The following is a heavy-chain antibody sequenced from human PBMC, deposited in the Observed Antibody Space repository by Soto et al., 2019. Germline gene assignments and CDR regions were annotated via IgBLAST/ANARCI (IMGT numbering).Heavy chain of an antibody. CDR3: ARFGQGYGDYGGFDY. V-gene: IGHV4-59*08. Sequence: PSETLSLTCTVSGGSISSYYWNWIRQPPGKGLEWIGVIYSSGSTNYNPSLKSRVTISVDTSKNHFSLNLSFVTAADTAVYYCARFGQGYGDYGGFDYWGQGTLVTVSS. CDR1: GGSISSYY. D-gene: IGHD4-17*01. J-gene: IGHJ4*02. CDR2: IYSSGST.